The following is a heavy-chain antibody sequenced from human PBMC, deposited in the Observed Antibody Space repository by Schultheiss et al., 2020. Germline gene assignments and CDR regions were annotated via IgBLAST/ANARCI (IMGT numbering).Heavy chain of an antibody. V-gene: IGHV3-48*03. CDR3: ARGITGNYYYFDY. CDR1: GFTFSSYE. D-gene: IGHD1-20*01. CDR2: ISSSGSTI. J-gene: IGHJ4*02. Sequence: GGSLRLSCAASGFTFSSYEMNWVRQAPGKGLEWVSCISSSGSTIYYADSVKGRFTISRDNAKNSLYLQMNSLRAEDTAVYYCARGITGNYYYFDYWGQGTMVTVSS.